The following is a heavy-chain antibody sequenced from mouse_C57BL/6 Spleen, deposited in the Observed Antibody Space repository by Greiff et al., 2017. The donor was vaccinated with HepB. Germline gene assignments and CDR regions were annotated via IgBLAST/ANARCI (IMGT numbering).Heavy chain of an antibody. Sequence: EVKLMESGPGLVKPSQSLSLTCSVTGYSITSGYYWNWIRQFPGNKLEWMGYISYDGSNNYNPSLKNRISITRDTSKNQFFLKLNSVTTEDTATYYCARPSYYSNYGYFDVWGTGTTVTVSS. D-gene: IGHD2-5*01. CDR1: GYSITSGYY. V-gene: IGHV3-6*01. CDR3: ARPSYYSNYGYFDV. J-gene: IGHJ1*03. CDR2: ISYDGSN.